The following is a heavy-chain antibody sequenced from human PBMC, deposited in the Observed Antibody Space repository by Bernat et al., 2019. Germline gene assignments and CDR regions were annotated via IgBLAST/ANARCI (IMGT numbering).Heavy chain of an antibody. D-gene: IGHD6-19*01. CDR1: GFTSSNYA. J-gene: IGHJ1*01. V-gene: IGHV3-23*01. CDR2: ITDSGGTT. CDR3: ATLTRDIAASGWRRSCQH. Sequence: EVQLLDSGGALVQPGGSLRLSCAGSGFTSSNYAMSWVRQAPGKGLEWVSTITDSGGTTHYADSVRGRFTISRDNSKNTLYLQMSGLRAEDTAVYYCATLTRDIAASGWRRSCQHWGKGTLVTVSS.